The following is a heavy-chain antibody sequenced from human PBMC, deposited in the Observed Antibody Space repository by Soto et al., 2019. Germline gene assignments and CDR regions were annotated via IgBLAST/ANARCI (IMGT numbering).Heavy chain of an antibody. CDR2: INAGNGNT. CDR1: GYTFTSYA. D-gene: IGHD6-13*01. V-gene: IGHV1-3*01. J-gene: IGHJ6*02. CDR3: ARDQTYSSSWGAFLYYYGMDV. Sequence: VKVSCKASGYTFTSYAMHWVRQAPGQRLEWMGWINAGNGNTKYSQKFQGRVTITRDTSASTAYMELSSLRSEDTAVYYCARDQTYSSSWGAFLYYYGMDVWGQGTTVTVSS.